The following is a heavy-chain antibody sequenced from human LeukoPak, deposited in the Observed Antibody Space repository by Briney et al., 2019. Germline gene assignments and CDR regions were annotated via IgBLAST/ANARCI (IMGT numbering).Heavy chain of an antibody. V-gene: IGHV4-38-2*02. CDR1: GYSISSGYY. J-gene: IGHJ4*02. Sequence: SETLSLTCTVSGYSISSGYYWSWIRQPPGKGLEWIGEINHSGSTNYNPSLKSRVTISVDTSKNQFSLKLSSVTAADTAVYYCARRPRRWLRFGGFDYWAREPWSPSPQ. D-gene: IGHD5-12*01. CDR3: ARRPRRWLRFGGFDY. CDR2: INHSGST.